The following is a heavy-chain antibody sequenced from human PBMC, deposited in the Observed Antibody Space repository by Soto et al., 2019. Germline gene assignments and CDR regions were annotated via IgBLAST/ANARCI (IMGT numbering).Heavy chain of an antibody. CDR3: AKATRGGAATLIRDY. V-gene: IGHV3-23*01. Sequence: EVQLLESGGGLVQPGGSLRLSCAAAGFTFSIYAMSWVRQAPVKGLEWVSAISGSGGSTYYADSVKGRFTISRENSKNPLYLQMNSRRADDTAVYYCAKATRGGAATLIRDYWGQGTLVTVSS. CDR2: ISGSGGST. J-gene: IGHJ4*02. CDR1: GFTFSIYA. D-gene: IGHD6-13*01.